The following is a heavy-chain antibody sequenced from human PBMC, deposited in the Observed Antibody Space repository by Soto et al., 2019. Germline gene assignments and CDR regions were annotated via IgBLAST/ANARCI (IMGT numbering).Heavy chain of an antibody. J-gene: IGHJ5*02. Sequence: PSETLSLTCTVSGGSISSYYWSWIRQPPGKGLEWIGYIYYSGSTNYNPSLKSRVTISVDTSKNQFSLKLSSVTAADTAVYYCARGQTAGTFFGWFDPWGQGTLVTVSS. CDR2: IYYSGST. V-gene: IGHV4-59*12. D-gene: IGHD6-19*01. CDR3: ARGQTAGTFFGWFDP. CDR1: GGSISSYY.